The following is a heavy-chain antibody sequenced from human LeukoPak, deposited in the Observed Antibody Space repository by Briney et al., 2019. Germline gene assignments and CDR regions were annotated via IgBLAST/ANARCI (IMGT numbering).Heavy chain of an antibody. Sequence: SETLSLTCAVFGGSFNGYYWTWIRQSPGKGLEWIGEIIHDGSTNYNPSLKSRVNISIDTSKIKFSLNLSSVTAADTAVYYCARGLASGYPPIPFDYWGQGTLVTVSS. CDR3: ARGLASGYPPIPFDY. V-gene: IGHV4-34*12. CDR2: IIHDGST. CDR1: GGSFNGYY. J-gene: IGHJ4*02. D-gene: IGHD3-3*01.